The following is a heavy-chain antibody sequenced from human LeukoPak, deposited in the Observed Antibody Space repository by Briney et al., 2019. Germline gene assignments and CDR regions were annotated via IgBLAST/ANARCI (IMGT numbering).Heavy chain of an antibody. CDR1: EFTFSAYS. CDR2: ISSSSTYI. Sequence: GGSLRLSCAASEFTFSAYSVHWVRQAPGKGLEWVSSISSSSTYIYYADSVKGRFTISRDNAKNSLYLQMNSLRAEDTAVYYCARVYYGSGSYFYDYWGQGTLVTVSS. V-gene: IGHV3-21*01. J-gene: IGHJ4*02. D-gene: IGHD3-10*01. CDR3: ARVYYGSGSYFYDY.